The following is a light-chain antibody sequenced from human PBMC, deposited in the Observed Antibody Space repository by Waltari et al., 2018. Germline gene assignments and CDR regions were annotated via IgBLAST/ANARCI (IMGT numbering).Light chain of an antibody. CDR1: RSKIGRSY. CDR3: GAWDNSLSVGL. Sequence: QSVLTQPPSVSAAPGQKVTISCSGSRSKIGRSYVSWYQQVPGTAPKLLIYDNNKRHSGVSDRFSGSRSGTSASLAITGLQTGDEADYYCGAWDNSLSVGLFGGGTRLTVL. V-gene: IGLV1-51*01. J-gene: IGLJ2*01. CDR2: DNN.